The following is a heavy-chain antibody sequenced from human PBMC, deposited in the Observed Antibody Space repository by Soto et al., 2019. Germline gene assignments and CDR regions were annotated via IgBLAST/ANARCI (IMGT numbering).Heavy chain of an antibody. V-gene: IGHV3-30-3*01. Sequence: QMQLVQSGGGVVQPGRSLRLSCAASGFTFDTYEMNWVRQAPGKGLEWVAMISFAGTNDYYADSVKGRFTISRDNSNNTLFRHMQILRVEDTAGYYCAREMKWLYPWCQGSLVTVAS. J-gene: IGHJ5*02. CDR3: AREMKWLYP. CDR1: GFTFDTYE. CDR2: ISFAGTND.